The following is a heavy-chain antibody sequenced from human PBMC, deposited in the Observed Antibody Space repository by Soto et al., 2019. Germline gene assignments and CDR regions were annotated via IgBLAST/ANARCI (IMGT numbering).Heavy chain of an antibody. J-gene: IGHJ6*02. CDR3: AAEVEYSSSSYYYYGMDV. D-gene: IGHD6-6*01. CDR1: GFTFTSSA. V-gene: IGHV1-58*01. CDR2: IVVGSGNT. Sequence: GPPVKVFCKASGFTFTSSAVQWVRQARGQRLEWIGWIVVGSGNTNYAQKFQERVTVTRDMSTSTAYMELSSLRSEDTAVYYCAAEVEYSSSSYYYYGMDVWGQGTTVTVSS.